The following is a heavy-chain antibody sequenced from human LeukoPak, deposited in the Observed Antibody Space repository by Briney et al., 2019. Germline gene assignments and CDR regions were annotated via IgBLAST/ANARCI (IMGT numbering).Heavy chain of an antibody. CDR1: GGSISSSSYY. V-gene: IGHV4-61*01. CDR2: IYYSGST. CDR3: ASSVGRGDAFDI. D-gene: IGHD3-10*01. J-gene: IGHJ3*02. Sequence: SETLSLTCTVSGGSISSSSYYWSWIRQPPGKGLEWIGYIYYSGSTNYNPSLKSRVTISVDTSKNQFSLMLSSVTAADTAVYYCASSVGRGDAFDIWGQGTMVTVSS.